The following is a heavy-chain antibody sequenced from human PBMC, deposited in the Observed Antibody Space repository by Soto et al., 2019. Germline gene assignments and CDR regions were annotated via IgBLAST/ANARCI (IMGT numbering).Heavy chain of an antibody. J-gene: IGHJ4*02. CDR2: IYYSGST. V-gene: IGHV4-59*01. Sequence: PLETHPLTSTVSEGSSINYYWSWIRQPTGKGLEWIGYIYYSGSTNYNPSLKSRVTISVDTSKNQFSLKLSSVTAADTAVYYCARVGGILTGYYIFDYWDQGTLLTVSS. D-gene: IGHD3-9*01. CDR1: EGSSINYY. CDR3: ARVGGILTGYYIFDY.